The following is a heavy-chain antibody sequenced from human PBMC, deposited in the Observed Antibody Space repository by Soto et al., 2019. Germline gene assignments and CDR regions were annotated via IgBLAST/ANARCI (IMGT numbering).Heavy chain of an antibody. CDR1: GFSISSYY. CDR3: ARLPSDVDDYGTTDPGY. J-gene: IGHJ4*02. D-gene: IGHD4-17*01. CDR2: IYYSGST. V-gene: IGHV4-59*08. Sequence: SETLSLTCTVSGFSISSYYWSWIRQPPGKGLEWIGYIYYSGSTNYNPSLKSRVTISVDTSKNQFSLKLSSVTAADTAVYYCARLPSDVDDYGTTDPGYWGQGTLVTVSS.